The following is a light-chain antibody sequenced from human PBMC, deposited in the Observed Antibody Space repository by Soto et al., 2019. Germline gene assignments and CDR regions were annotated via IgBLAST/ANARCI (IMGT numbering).Light chain of an antibody. CDR1: PCIRND. V-gene: IGKV1-6*01. CDR3: LQDYDYPLI. Sequence: AIQMTQSPSSMSASVGDRVTSTCRASPCIRNDLGWYQQKPGKAPNLLIYATSTLQSGVPSRFRSSGSGKDFTLTISSLQPEDFANYYCLQDYDYPLIFGGGTKVEIK. CDR2: ATS. J-gene: IGKJ4*01.